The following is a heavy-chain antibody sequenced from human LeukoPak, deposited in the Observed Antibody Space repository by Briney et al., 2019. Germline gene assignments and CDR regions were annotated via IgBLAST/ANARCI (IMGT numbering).Heavy chain of an antibody. CDR1: GFTFSSYN. CDR2: ISSSSGTM. V-gene: IGHV3-48*01. CDR3: ARGLATIGY. D-gene: IGHD5-24*01. Sequence: GGSLRLSCAASGFTFSSYNMNWVRQAPGKGLEWVSYISSSSGTMYYADSVKGRFTISRDNAKNSLYLQMNSLRAEDMAVYYCARGLATIGYWGQGTLVTVSS. J-gene: IGHJ4*02.